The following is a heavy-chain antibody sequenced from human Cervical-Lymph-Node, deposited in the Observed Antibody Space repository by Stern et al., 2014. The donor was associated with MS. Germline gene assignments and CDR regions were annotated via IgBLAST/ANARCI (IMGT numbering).Heavy chain of an antibody. CDR3: ARDRQQPTFDY. CDR1: GGTFSTYG. D-gene: IGHD6-13*01. Sequence: VQLVESGAEVKKPGSSVKVSCKASGGTFSTYGISWVRQAPGQGLEWVGGIIPLFGTANYAQQFQGRVTITADESTSTAYMEMSSLRSEDTAVYYCARDRQQPTFDYWGQGTLVTVSS. J-gene: IGHJ4*02. V-gene: IGHV1-69*01. CDR2: IIPLFGTA.